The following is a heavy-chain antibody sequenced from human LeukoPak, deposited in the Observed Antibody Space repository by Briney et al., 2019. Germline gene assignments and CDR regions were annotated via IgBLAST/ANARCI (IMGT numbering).Heavy chain of an antibody. CDR3: AREIVVVVAASELDTFDI. V-gene: IGHV1-69*04. Sequence: ASVKVSCKASGGTFSSYAISWVRQAPGQGLEWMGRITPIFDIANYAQKFQGRVTITADKSTSTAYMELSSLRSEDTAVYYCAREIVVVVAASELDTFDIWGQGTMVTVSS. CDR2: ITPIFDIA. J-gene: IGHJ3*02. CDR1: GGTFSSYA. D-gene: IGHD2-15*01.